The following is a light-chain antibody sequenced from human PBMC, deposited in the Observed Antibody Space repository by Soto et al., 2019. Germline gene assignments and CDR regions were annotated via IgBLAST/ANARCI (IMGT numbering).Light chain of an antibody. CDR2: HAS. Sequence: DIPLTQSPSFLSASVGDRVTITCRPSQAVPNNMAWYQQKPGTAPKLLIYHASTLVSGVPSRFSGSGSGTEFTLTISSLQPDDFATYFCHQYDTYSFGQGTKVDIK. V-gene: IGKV1-9*01. CDR1: QAVPNN. J-gene: IGKJ1*01. CDR3: HQYDTYS.